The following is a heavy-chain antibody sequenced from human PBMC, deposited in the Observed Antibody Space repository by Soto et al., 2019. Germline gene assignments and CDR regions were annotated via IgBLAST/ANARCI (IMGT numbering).Heavy chain of an antibody. V-gene: IGHV2-5*02. Sequence: QITLQESAPVLVRPTETLMLTCTYSGFSLTTSGVGVGCLRQPPGKALEWLAVIYWDDDKRYMPSLQNRLTITKDTSRNQVVLAMTHMLPVDAGTYYCARRLRQSGNSWDSGAFDIWGHGTVVAVS. CDR2: IYWDDDK. CDR3: ARRLRQSGNSWDSGAFDI. J-gene: IGHJ3*02. D-gene: IGHD1-1*01. CDR1: GFSLTTSGVG.